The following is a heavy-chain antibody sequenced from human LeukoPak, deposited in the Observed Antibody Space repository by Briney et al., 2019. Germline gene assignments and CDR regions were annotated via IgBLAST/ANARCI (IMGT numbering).Heavy chain of an antibody. J-gene: IGHJ4*02. CDR3: ARRAFAGNYVHFDY. D-gene: IGHD3-10*01. CDR1: GGSISSSSYY. CDR2: IYYGGST. V-gene: IGHV4-39*01. Sequence: SETLSLTCTVSGGSISSSSYYWGWIRQPPGKGLEWIGSIYYGGSTYYNPSLKSRVTISVDTSKNQFSLKLSSVTAADTAVYFCARRAFAGNYVHFDYWGQGTLVTVSS.